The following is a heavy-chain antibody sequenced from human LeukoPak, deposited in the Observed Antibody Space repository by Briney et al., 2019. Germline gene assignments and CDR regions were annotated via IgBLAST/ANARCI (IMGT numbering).Heavy chain of an antibody. CDR1: GGTFSSYA. CDR2: IIPIFGTA. D-gene: IGHD3-22*01. J-gene: IGHJ4*02. V-gene: IGHV1-69*05. CDR3: ARDLYYYDSSGYYSEYFDY. Sequence: ASVKVSCKASGGTFSSYAISWVRQAPGQGLEWMGRIIPIFGTANYAQKFQGRATITTDESTSTAYMELSSLRSEDTAVYYCARDLYYYDSSGYYSEYFDYWGQGTLATVSS.